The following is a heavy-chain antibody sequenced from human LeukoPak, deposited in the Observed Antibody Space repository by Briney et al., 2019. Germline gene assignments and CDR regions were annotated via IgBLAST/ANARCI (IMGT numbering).Heavy chain of an antibody. CDR2: ISSSGSTI. V-gene: IGHV3-48*03. D-gene: IGHD3-9*01. J-gene: IGHJ4*02. Sequence: GGSLRLSCAASGFTFSSYEMNWVRQAPGKGLEWVSYISSSGSTIYYADSVKGRFTISRDNAKNSLYLQMNSLRAEDTAVYYCARDQRLYYDILTGYYGELDYWGQGTLVTVSS. CDR1: GFTFSSYE. CDR3: ARDQRLYYDILTGYYGELDY.